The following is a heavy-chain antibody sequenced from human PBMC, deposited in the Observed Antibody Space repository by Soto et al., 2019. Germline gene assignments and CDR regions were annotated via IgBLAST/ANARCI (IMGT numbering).Heavy chain of an antibody. V-gene: IGHV3-43*01. CDR3: SKERGGGATS. CDR1: GFTFDDYT. Sequence: EVQLVESGGVVVQPGGSLRLSCAASGFTFDDYTMHWVRQAPGKGLEWVSLISWDGGSTYYADSVKGRFTISRDNNKNSLYLQMNSLRTEDTALDYCSKERGGGATSWGQGTLVTVSS. J-gene: IGHJ4*02. D-gene: IGHD1-26*01. CDR2: ISWDGGST.